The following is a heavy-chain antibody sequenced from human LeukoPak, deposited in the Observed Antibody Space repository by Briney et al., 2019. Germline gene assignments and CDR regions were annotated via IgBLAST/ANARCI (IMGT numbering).Heavy chain of an antibody. D-gene: IGHD6-13*01. V-gene: IGHV4-38-2*02. J-gene: IGHJ4*02. CDR3: ARFSYSSTWADS. CDR2: IYHSGST. Sequence: SETLSLTCTVSGYSISSGYYWGWIRQPPGKGLEWIGSIYHSGSTYYNPSLKSRVTISVDTSKNQFSLKLSSVTAADTAVYYCARFSYSSTWADSWGQGTLVTVSS. CDR1: GYSISSGYY.